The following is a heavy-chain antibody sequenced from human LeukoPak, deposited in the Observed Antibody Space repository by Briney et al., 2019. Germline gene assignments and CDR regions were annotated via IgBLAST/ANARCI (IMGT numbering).Heavy chain of an antibody. Sequence: GASVKVSCKASGYTFTGYYMHWVRQAPGQGLEWMGWINPNSGGTNYAQKFQGRVTMTRDTSISTAYMELSRLRSDDTAVYYCARGGATVTTWYYYYYMDVWGKGTTVTISS. CDR3: ARGGATVTTWYYYYYMDV. J-gene: IGHJ6*03. CDR1: GYTFTGYY. CDR2: INPNSGGT. D-gene: IGHD4-17*01. V-gene: IGHV1-2*02.